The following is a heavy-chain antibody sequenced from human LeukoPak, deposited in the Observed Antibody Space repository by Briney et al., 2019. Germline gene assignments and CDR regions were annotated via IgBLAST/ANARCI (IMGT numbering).Heavy chain of an antibody. V-gene: IGHV1-46*01. D-gene: IGHD3-16*01. CDR1: GYTFTSYN. Sequence: ASVTVSCKTSGYTFTSYNMHWVRLAPGQGLEWMGVVNPSSGDTSYEQKFQGRVTMTRDTSTNTVYMELSSLRSEDTAVYYCARRSVTFSFDYWGQGTLVTVSS. J-gene: IGHJ4*02. CDR2: VNPSSGDT. CDR3: ARRSVTFSFDY.